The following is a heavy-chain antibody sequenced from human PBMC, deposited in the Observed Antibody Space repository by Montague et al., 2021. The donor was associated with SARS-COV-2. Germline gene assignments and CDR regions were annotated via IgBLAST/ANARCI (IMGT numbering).Heavy chain of an antibody. D-gene: IGHD2-15*01. V-gene: IGHV4-34*01. CDR3: ARHEGVVVAATYTGLSVHPGWFDP. CDR1: TEAFNGYY. Sequence: SETLSLTCAAYTEAFNGYYWTWIRQPPGKGLEWIGEVSHPGSAKYNPSLKSRVTISVDTYRKQVSLRLTSVTAADTAVYYCARHEGVVVAATYTGLSVHPGWFDPWGQGTLVTVSS. J-gene: IGHJ5*02. CDR2: VSHPGSA.